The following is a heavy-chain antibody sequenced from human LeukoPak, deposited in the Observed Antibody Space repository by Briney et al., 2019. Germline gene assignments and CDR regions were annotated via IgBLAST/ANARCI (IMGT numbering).Heavy chain of an antibody. V-gene: IGHV1-46*01. J-gene: IGHJ6*02. CDR2: INPSGGST. D-gene: IGHD1-26*01. CDR3: ARGTDSGSYYYYGMDV. Sequence: ASVKVSCKASGYTFTSYYMHWVRQAPGQGLEWMGIINPSGGSTSYAQKFQGRVTMTRDTSTSTVYMELSSLRSEDTAVYYCARGTDSGSYYYYGMDVWGQGTTVTVSS. CDR1: GYTFTSYY.